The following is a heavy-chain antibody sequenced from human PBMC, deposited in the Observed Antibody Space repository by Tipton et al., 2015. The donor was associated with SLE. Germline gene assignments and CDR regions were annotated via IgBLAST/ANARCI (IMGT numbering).Heavy chain of an antibody. D-gene: IGHD1-26*01. Sequence: TLSLTCTVSGGSIISYYWNWIRQPPGKGLEWIGYIYYSGSTNYNPSLKSRVTISVDTSKNQFSLQLNSVTPEDTAVYYCARGRVVGATFDAFDIWGQGTMVTVSS. V-gene: IGHV4-59*12. CDR2: IYYSGST. CDR1: GGSIISYY. CDR3: ARGRVVGATFDAFDI. J-gene: IGHJ3*02.